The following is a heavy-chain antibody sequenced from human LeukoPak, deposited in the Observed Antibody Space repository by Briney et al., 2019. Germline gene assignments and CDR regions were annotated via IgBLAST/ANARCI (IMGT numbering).Heavy chain of an antibody. J-gene: IGHJ4*02. V-gene: IGHV3-23*01. CDR1: GFTFSSYA. CDR3: AKGLTYYYDSPPYYFDY. Sequence: GGSLRLSCAASGFTFSSYAMSWVRQAPGKGLEWVSAISGSGGSTYYADSVKGRFTISRDNSKNTLYLQMNSLRAEDTAVYYCAKGLTYYYDSPPYYFDYWGQGTLVTVSS. D-gene: IGHD3-22*01. CDR2: ISGSGGST.